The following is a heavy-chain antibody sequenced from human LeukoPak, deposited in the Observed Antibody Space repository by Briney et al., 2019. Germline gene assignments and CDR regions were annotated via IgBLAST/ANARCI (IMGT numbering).Heavy chain of an antibody. Sequence: SETLSLTCTVSGGSISSYYWSWIRQPAGKGLKWIGRIYTSGSTNYNPSLKSRVTISVDKSKNQFSLKLSSVTAADTAVYYCARERGYYYDDYWGQGTLVTVSS. CDR1: GGSISSYY. CDR2: IYTSGST. V-gene: IGHV4-4*07. D-gene: IGHD3-22*01. CDR3: ARERGYYYDDY. J-gene: IGHJ4*02.